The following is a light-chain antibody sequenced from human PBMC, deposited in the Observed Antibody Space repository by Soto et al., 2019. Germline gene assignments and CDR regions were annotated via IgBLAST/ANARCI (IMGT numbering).Light chain of an antibody. CDR1: QGVANY. J-gene: IGKJ1*01. CDR3: QQYNSYST. CDR2: AAS. Sequence: DIQLTQSPSFLSASVGDRVTITCRASQGVANYFAWYQQKPGKAPNLLIYAASTLQGGVPSRFSGSGSGTEFTLTISSLQPEDFASYYCQQYNSYSTFGQGTKVDI. V-gene: IGKV1-9*01.